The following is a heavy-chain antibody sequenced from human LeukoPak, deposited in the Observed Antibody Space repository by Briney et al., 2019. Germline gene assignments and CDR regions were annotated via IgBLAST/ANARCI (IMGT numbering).Heavy chain of an antibody. V-gene: IGHV7-4-1*02. CDR2: INTNTGNP. Sequence: ASVKVSCKASGYTFTNYYMHWVRQAPGQGLEWMGWINTNTGNPTYAQGFTGRFVFSLDTSVSTAYLQISSLKAEDTAVYYCARDSPPDYSNYVYFDYWGQGTLVTVSS. CDR1: GYTFTNYY. D-gene: IGHD4-11*01. J-gene: IGHJ4*02. CDR3: ARDSPPDYSNYVYFDY.